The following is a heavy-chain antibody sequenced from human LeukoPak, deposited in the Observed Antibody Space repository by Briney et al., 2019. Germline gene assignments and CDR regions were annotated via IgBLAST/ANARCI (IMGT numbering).Heavy chain of an antibody. Sequence: PGGSLRLSCAASGFTFSSYWMSWVRQAPGKGLEWVANIKQDGSERYYVDSVKSRFTISRDNAKNSLYLQMNSLRAEDTAVYYCARDWDDSSGFPFDYWGQGALVTVSS. J-gene: IGHJ4*02. V-gene: IGHV3-7*01. D-gene: IGHD3-22*01. CDR2: IKQDGSER. CDR1: GFTFSSYW. CDR3: ARDWDDSSGFPFDY.